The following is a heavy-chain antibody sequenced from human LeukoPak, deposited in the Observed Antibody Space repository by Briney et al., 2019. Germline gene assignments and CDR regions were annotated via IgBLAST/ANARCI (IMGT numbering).Heavy chain of an antibody. Sequence: PGGSLRLSCAASGFTFSSYAMHWVRQAPGKGLEWVAVISYDGSNKYYADSVKGRFTISRDNSKNTLYLQMNSLRAEDTAVYYCARELTWFGELFPDYWGQGTLVTVSS. CDR2: ISYDGSNK. V-gene: IGHV3-30-3*01. D-gene: IGHD3-10*01. J-gene: IGHJ4*02. CDR3: ARELTWFGELFPDY. CDR1: GFTFSSYA.